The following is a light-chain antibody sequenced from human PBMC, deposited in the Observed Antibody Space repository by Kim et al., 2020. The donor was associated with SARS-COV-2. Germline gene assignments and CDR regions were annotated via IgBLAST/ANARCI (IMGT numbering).Light chain of an antibody. J-gene: IGKJ2*01. CDR1: LSISTS. V-gene: IGKV1-39*01. CDR2: AAS. CDR3: QQSYSTPYT. Sequence: GDRVTITCRASLSISTSLNWYHQKPGRAPKLLIYAASSLQSGIPSRFSGTGSGTDFTLTISTLQPEDFATYYCQQSYSTPYTFGQGTKLEI.